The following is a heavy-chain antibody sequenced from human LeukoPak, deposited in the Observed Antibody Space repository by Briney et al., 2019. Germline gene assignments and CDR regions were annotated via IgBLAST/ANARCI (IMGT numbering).Heavy chain of an antibody. Sequence: GGSLRLSCAASGFTVRSNHMSWVRQVPGKGLEWVSVISNGGGTNYVDSLTGRFTISRDNSKNTLYLQMNSLRAEDTALYYCTLVRGFKRPLDCWGQGTLVTVSS. J-gene: IGHJ4*02. V-gene: IGHV3-53*01. D-gene: IGHD2-8*02. CDR3: TLVRGFKRPLDC. CDR2: ISNGGGT. CDR1: GFTVRSNH.